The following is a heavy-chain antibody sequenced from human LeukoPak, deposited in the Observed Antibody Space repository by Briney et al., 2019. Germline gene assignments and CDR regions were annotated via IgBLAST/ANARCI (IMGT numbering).Heavy chain of an antibody. J-gene: IGHJ4*02. V-gene: IGHV4-61*09. CDR3: ARDGGYRRGYFDY. D-gene: IGHD6-25*01. CDR1: GGSISSGSYY. CDR2: IYTSGST. Sequence: NPSQTLSLTCTVSGGSISSGSYYWSWIRQPAGKGLEWIGHIYTSGSTYYNPSLNSRITISVDTSKNQFSLRLSSVTAADTAVYYCARDGGYRRGYFDYWGQGTLVTVSP.